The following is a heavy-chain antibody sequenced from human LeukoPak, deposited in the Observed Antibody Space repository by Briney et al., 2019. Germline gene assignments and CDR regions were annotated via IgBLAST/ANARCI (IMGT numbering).Heavy chain of an antibody. D-gene: IGHD3-10*01. Sequence: SETLSLTCTVSGGSIGSGGYYWSWIRQHPGKGLEWIGYIYYSGSTYYNPSLKSRVTISVDTSKNQFSLKLSSVTAADTAVYYCARDREGAMVRGVIIPGWFDPWGQGTLVTVSS. CDR1: GGSIGSGGYY. CDR3: ARDREGAMVRGVIIPGWFDP. J-gene: IGHJ5*02. V-gene: IGHV4-31*03. CDR2: IYYSGST.